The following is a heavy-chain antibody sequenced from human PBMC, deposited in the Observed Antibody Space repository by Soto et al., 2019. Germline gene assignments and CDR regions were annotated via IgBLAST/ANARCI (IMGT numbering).Heavy chain of an antibody. V-gene: IGHV4-39*01. CDR1: GGSISSGDYY. D-gene: IGHD6-13*01. Sequence: SETLSLTCTVSGGSISSGDYYWSWIRQPPGKGLEWIGYIYYSGSTYYNPSLKSRVTISVDTSKNQFSLKLSSVTAADTAVYYCARHLAAAVSGNYYYGMDVWGQGTTVTVSS. CDR3: ARHLAAAVSGNYYYGMDV. CDR2: IYYSGST. J-gene: IGHJ6*02.